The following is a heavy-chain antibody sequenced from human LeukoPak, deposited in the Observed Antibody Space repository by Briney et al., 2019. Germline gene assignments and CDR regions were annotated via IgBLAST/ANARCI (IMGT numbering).Heavy chain of an antibody. CDR2: INHSGST. J-gene: IGHJ5*02. CDR1: GGSFSGYY. D-gene: IGHD5-12*01. CDR3: ARGGGNSGSATDR. Sequence: KPSETLSLTCAVYGGSFSGYYWSWIRQPPGKGLEWIGEINHSGSTNYKPSLKSRVTISVDTSKNQFSLKLSSVTAADTAVYYCARGGGNSGSATDRWGQGTLVTVSS. V-gene: IGHV4-34*01.